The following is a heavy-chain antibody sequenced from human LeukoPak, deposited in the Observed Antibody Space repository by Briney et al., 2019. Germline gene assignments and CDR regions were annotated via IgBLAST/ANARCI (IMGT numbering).Heavy chain of an antibody. CDR2: IGTTGDT. D-gene: IGHD3-10*01. CDR1: GFTFSNYD. CDR3: ARAIAMFRGVNYFDY. Sequence: PGGSLRLSCAASGFTFSNYDMHWVRQVTGKGLEWVSAIGTTGDTYYPGSVKGRFTISRENAKNSLYLQMNSLRAEDTAVYYCARAIAMFRGVNYFDYWGQGTLVTVSS. V-gene: IGHV3-13*01. J-gene: IGHJ4*02.